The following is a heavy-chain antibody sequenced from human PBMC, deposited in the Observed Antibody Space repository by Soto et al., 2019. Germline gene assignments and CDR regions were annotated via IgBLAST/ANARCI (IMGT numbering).Heavy chain of an antibody. J-gene: IGHJ3*02. D-gene: IGHD1-26*01. CDR2: ISAYNGNT. CDR1: GGTFSSYG. V-gene: IGHV1-18*01. CDR3: ARSSFYSLWELLYPHAFDI. Sequence: GASVKVSCKASGGTFSSYGISWVRQAPGQGLEWMGWISAYNGNTNYAQKLQGRVTMTTDTSTSTAYMELRSLRSDDTAVYYCARSSFYSLWELLYPHAFDIWGQGTMVTVSS.